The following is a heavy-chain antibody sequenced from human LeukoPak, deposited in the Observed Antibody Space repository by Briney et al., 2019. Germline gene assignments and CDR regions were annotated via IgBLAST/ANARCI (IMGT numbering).Heavy chain of an antibody. V-gene: IGHV1-69*05. D-gene: IGHD3-22*01. J-gene: IGHJ4*02. Sequence: SVKVSCKAPRGTFDSYGISWVRQAPGQGLEWMGGVMAIFGGVKYGQKFQGRATITTDASTSTAYMELRSLTSEDTGTYYCARGELGDRSGFSFFDYWGQGTLVTVSS. CDR2: VMAIFGGV. CDR1: RGTFDSYG. CDR3: ARGELGDRSGFSFFDY.